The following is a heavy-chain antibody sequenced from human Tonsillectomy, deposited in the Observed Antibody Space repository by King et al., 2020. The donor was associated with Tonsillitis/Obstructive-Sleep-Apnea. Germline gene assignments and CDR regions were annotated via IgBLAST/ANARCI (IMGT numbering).Heavy chain of an antibody. J-gene: IGHJ4*02. D-gene: IGHD4-17*01. V-gene: IGHV5-51*01. Sequence: QLVQSGAEVKKPGESLKISCKVSGYSFTNYWIGWVRQMPGKGLEWMGIIYPGDSDTRYSPSFQGQVTISADKSIGTAYLQWSSLKASDTAMYYCAGRGGRTDYGDYSHFDYWGQGTLVTVSS. CDR3: AGRGGRTDYGDYSHFDY. CDR2: IYPGDSDT. CDR1: GYSFTNYW.